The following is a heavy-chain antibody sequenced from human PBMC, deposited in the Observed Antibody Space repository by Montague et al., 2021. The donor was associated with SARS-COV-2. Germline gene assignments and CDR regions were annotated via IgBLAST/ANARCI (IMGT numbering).Heavy chain of an antibody. V-gene: IGHV4-4*07. D-gene: IGHD2-21*01. CDR2: IYTTGST. J-gene: IGHJ4*02. CDR1: GEPISGFY. Sequence: SETLSLTCTVPGEPISGFYWNWIRQSAGEGLEWIGRIYTTGSTNYNPSLKSRVTMSVDTSKNQFSLKLTSVTAADTAVYYCAREVVLVPYCFDYWGQGALVAVSS. CDR3: AREVVLVPYCFDY.